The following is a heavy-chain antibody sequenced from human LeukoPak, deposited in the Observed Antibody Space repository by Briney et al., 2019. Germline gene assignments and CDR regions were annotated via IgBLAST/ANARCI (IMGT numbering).Heavy chain of an antibody. Sequence: SGTLSLTCAVSGGSITTRNFWSWVRQPPGKGLEWIAEMHHDGSANYNPSLKSRVSMSVDKSKNHFSLRLTSVTAADTAVYYCAREGLGETYFEYWGRGILVTVSS. D-gene: IGHD3-10*01. CDR1: GGSITTRNF. J-gene: IGHJ4*02. V-gene: IGHV4-4*02. CDR2: MHHDGSA. CDR3: AREGLGETYFEY.